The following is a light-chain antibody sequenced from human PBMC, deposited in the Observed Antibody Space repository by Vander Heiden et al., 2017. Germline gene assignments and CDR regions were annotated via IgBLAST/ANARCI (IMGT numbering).Light chain of an antibody. V-gene: IGKV1-33*01. J-gene: IGKJ2*01. CDR2: RTS. CDR1: QDIGDS. Sequence: DIQMTQSPYSLSASVGDRVTISCQASQDIGDSVIWYQQKPGKAPKLLIYRTSNLEAGVPSRFSGSGSVTDFTFSISSLQPEDIATYYCQHYDDLRPMYTFGQGTKLE. CDR3: QHYDDLRPMYT.